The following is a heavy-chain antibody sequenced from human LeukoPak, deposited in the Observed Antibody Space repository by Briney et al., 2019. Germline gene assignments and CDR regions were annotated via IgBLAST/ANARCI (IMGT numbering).Heavy chain of an antibody. V-gene: IGHV3-21*04. CDR1: GFTFSSYS. D-gene: IGHD5-24*01. CDR2: ISTSSSYI. Sequence: PGGSLRLSCAASGFTFSSYSVNWVRQAPGKGLEWVSSISTSSSYIYYADSVKGRFTISRDNAKNSLYLQMNSLRAEDTAVYYCARVGGYIYDYWGQGTLVTVSP. J-gene: IGHJ4*02. CDR3: ARVGGYIYDY.